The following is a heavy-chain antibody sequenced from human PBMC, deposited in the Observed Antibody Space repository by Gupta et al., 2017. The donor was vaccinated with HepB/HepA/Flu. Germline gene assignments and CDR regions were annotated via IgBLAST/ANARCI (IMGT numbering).Heavy chain of an antibody. J-gene: IGHJ4*02. CDR2: IYYSGST. D-gene: IGHD3-22*01. CDR1: GGSISSYY. Sequence: QVQLQESGPGLVKPSETLSLTCTVSGGSISSYYWTWTRQPPGKGLEWIGYIYYSGSTNYNPSLKSRVTISVDTSKNQFSLKLSSVTAADTAVYYCARGPPRDSSGYYLDYWGQGTLVTVSS. V-gene: IGHV4-59*08. CDR3: ARGPPRDSSGYYLDY.